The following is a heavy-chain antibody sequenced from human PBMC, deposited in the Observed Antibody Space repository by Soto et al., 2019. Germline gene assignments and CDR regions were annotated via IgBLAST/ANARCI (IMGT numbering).Heavy chain of an antibody. D-gene: IGHD3-22*01. Sequence: QVQLVESGGGVVQPGRSLRLSCAASGFTFSSYGMHWVRQAPGKGLEWVAVISYDGSKKYYADSVKGRFTISRDNSKNTVYLQMNSLRAEDTAVYYCARDNVKYDSRDYTTHWFDPWGQGTMVTVSS. V-gene: IGHV3-30*19. CDR2: ISYDGSKK. J-gene: IGHJ5*02. CDR3: ARDNVKYDSRDYTTHWFDP. CDR1: GFTFSSYG.